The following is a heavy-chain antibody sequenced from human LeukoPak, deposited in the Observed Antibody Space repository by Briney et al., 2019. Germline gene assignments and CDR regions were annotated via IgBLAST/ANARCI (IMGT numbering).Heavy chain of an antibody. J-gene: IGHJ4*02. CDR1: GFTFSSYG. V-gene: IGHV3-33*01. CDR2: VWYDGSNK. D-gene: IGHD3-16*01. Sequence: GGSLRLSCAASGFTFSSYGMHWVRQAPGKGLEWVAFVWYDGSNKYYADSVKGRFTISRDSAKNSLYLQMNSLRAEDTAVYYCARDLADYWGQGTLVTVSS. CDR3: ARDLADY.